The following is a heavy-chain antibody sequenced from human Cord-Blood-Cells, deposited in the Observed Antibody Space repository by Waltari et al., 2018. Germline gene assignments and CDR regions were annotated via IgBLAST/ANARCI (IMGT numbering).Heavy chain of an antibody. CDR2: ISYDGSNK. V-gene: IGHV3-30*04. J-gene: IGHJ4*02. D-gene: IGHD6-13*01. CDR3: ARDPIAAAGDY. Sequence: QVQLVESGGGVVQPGRSLRLSCAASGFTFSRYAMHWARQAPGKGLEWVAVISYDGSNKYYADSVKGRFTISRDNSKNTLYLQMNSLRAEDTAVYYCARDPIAAAGDYWGQGTLVTVSS. CDR1: GFTFSRYA.